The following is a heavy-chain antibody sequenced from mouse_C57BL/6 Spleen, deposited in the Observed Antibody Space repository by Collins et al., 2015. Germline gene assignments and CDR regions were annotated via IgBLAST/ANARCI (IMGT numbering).Heavy chain of an antibody. J-gene: IGHJ2*01. D-gene: IGHD3-2*02. CDR2: IYPGDGDT. CDR1: GYAFSSYW. Sequence: QVQLQQSGAELVKPGASVKISCKASGYAFSSYWMNWVKQRPGKGLEWIGQIYPGDGDTNYNGKFKGKATLTADKSSSTAYMQLSSLTSEDSAVYFCARGGQLRLRDGLDYWGQGTTLTVSS. CDR3: ARGGQLRLRDGLDY. V-gene: IGHV1-80*01.